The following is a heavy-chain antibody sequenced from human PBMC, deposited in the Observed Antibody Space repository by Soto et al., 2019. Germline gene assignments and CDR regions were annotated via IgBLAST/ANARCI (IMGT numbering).Heavy chain of an antibody. CDR2: IMPIFGTT. CDR3: EAVVGFADFPFV. J-gene: IGHJ6*02. V-gene: IGHV1-69*01. D-gene: IGHD3-10*01. Sequence: QVLLLQSWAEVKKPRSSVKVSCKASGGTFGNYIISWERQAPGQGLEWMGGIMPIFGTTYYVQQFQGRVTIYADESTTPVYMELNSLRSDDTAVYFGEAVVGFADFPFVWGQGTTVAGSS. CDR1: GGTFGNYI.